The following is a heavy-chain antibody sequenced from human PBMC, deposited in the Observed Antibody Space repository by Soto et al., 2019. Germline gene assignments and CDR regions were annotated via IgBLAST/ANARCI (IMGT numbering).Heavy chain of an antibody. J-gene: IGHJ6*03. CDR2: ISGSGGST. V-gene: IGHV3-23*01. CDR3: AKDHYDFWSGYHYYYYYYMDV. Sequence: GGSLRLSCAASGFTFSYYAMSWVRQAPGKGLEWVSRISGSGGSTHFADSVKGRFTISRDNSKNTLYLQMNSLRPEDTAVYYCAKDHYDFWSGYHYYYYYYMDVWGKGTTVTVSS. D-gene: IGHD3-3*01. CDR1: GFTFSYYA.